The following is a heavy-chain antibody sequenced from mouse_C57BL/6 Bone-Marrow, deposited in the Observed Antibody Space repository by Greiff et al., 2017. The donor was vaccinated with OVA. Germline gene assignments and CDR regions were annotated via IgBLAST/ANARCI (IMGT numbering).Heavy chain of an antibody. Sequence: EVKLQQSGAELVRPGASVKLSCTASGFNIKDDYMHWVKQRPEQGLEWIGWIDPENGDTEYASKFQGKATITADPSSNTAYLQLSSLTSEDTAVYYCTRGYGSSWYFDVWGTGTTVTVSS. J-gene: IGHJ1*03. CDR3: TRGYGSSWYFDV. CDR2: IDPENGDT. V-gene: IGHV14-4*01. D-gene: IGHD1-1*01. CDR1: GFNIKDDY.